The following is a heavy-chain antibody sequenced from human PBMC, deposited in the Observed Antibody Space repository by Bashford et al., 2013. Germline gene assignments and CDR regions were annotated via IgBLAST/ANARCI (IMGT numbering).Heavy chain of an antibody. CDR3: ARFLEAPFDL. Sequence: VASVKVSCKTSGYTFTADYINWVRQAPGQGLEWMGWINPNGDATNYAEKFQGRVTMTWDTSSSTAFMELRRLRSADTATYYCARFLEAPFDLWGQGTKVTVSS. D-gene: IGHD2/OR15-2a*01. CDR1: GYTFTADY. V-gene: IGHV1-2*02. J-gene: IGHJ3*01. CDR2: INPNGDAT.